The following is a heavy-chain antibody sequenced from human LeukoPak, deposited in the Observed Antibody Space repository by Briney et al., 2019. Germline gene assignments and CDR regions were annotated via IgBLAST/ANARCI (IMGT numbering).Heavy chain of an antibody. J-gene: IGHJ4*02. Sequence: GGSLRLSCAASGFTFSSFAMHWVRQAPGKGLEWVAVISYDGSNKYYADSVKGRFTISRDNAKNSLYLQMNSLRAEDTAVYYCYGYCSSTSCDNYFDYWGQGTLVTVSS. CDR2: ISYDGSNK. V-gene: IGHV3-30*04. D-gene: IGHD2-2*03. CDR1: GFTFSSFA. CDR3: YGYCSSTSCDNYFDY.